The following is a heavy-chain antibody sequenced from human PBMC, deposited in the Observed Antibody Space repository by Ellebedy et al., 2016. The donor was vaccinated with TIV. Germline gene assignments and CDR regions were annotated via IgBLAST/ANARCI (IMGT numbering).Heavy chain of an antibody. D-gene: IGHD6-19*01. CDR1: GYSFSNHW. CDR2: VYPGDSDT. V-gene: IGHV5-51*01. J-gene: IGHJ4*02. CDR3: ARLRDALADELDY. Sequence: GESLKISXQGSGYSFSNHWIAWVRQQHGKGLEWVGVVYPGDSDTKYSPSSQGHVTISSDKSINTAYLQWSDLKASDTAVYYCARLRDALADELDYWGQGTLVTVSS.